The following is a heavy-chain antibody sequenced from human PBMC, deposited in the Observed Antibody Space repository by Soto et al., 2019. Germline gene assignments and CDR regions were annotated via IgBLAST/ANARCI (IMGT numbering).Heavy chain of an antibody. J-gene: IGHJ4*02. Sequence: PGGSLRLSCAASGFTFSSYAMSWVRQAPGKGLEWVSAISGSGGSTYYADSVKGRFTISRDNSKNTLYLQMISLRAEDTAVYYCARGLQSLFDYWGQGTLVTVSS. V-gene: IGHV3-23*01. CDR1: GFTFSSYA. CDR2: ISGSGGST. CDR3: ARGLQSLFDY.